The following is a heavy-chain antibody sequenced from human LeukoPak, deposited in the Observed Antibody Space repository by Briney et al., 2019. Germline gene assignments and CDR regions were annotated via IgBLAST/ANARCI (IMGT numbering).Heavy chain of an antibody. D-gene: IGHD3-10*01. V-gene: IGHV3-30*04. CDR1: GFTFSSYA. Sequence: GGSLRLSCAASGFTFSSYAIHWVRQAPGKGLEWVAVISYDGSNKYYADSVKGRFTLSRDNSKNTLYLQMSSLRAEDTAMYYCARDALLHFYGSGSYSENALDFWGQGTMVTVSS. J-gene: IGHJ3*01. CDR2: ISYDGSNK. CDR3: ARDALLHFYGSGSYSENALDF.